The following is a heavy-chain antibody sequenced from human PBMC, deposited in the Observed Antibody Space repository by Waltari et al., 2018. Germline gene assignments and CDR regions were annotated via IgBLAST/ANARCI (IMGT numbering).Heavy chain of an antibody. CDR2: IKQDGREK. V-gene: IGHV3-7*01. Sequence: EVQLVESGGGLVQPGGSLRLSCAASGFTFSDNWMTWVRQAPGKGLEGVAKIKQDGREKYYVDSVKGRFTISRDNAKNSLYLQMNSLRAEDSAVYYCARRNGCDYWGQGTLVTVSS. J-gene: IGHJ4*02. CDR3: ARRNGCDY. D-gene: IGHD6-19*01. CDR1: GFTFSDNW.